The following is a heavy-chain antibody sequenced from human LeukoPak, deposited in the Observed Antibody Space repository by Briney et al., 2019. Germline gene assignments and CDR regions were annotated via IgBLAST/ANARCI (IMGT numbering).Heavy chain of an antibody. D-gene: IGHD5-18*01. J-gene: IGHJ4*02. V-gene: IGHV1-18*01. CDR3: VRDLGVDTSMIFFDY. Sequence: ASVKVSCKASGYTFTSLGISWVRQAPGQGLEWMGWISAYNGNTNYVQKFRGRVTMTTDTSTSTAYMELRSLRSDDTAVFYCVRDLGVDTSMIFFDYWGQGTLVTVSS. CDR2: ISAYNGNT. CDR1: GYTFTSLG.